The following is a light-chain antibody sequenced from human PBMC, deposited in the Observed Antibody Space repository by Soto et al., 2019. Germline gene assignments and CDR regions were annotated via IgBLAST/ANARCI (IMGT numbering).Light chain of an antibody. J-gene: IGLJ1*01. V-gene: IGLV1-40*01. CDR1: SSNLGAPYD. CDR2: GNN. CDR3: QSYDSSLSGYV. Sequence: QSVLAQPPSVSGAPGQTVIISCSGSSSNLGAPYDVNWYRQLPGTVPRLLIYGNNNRPSGVPYRCSGSKSGTAASLAITGLQAEDEADYYCQSYDSSLSGYVFGTGTKVTVL.